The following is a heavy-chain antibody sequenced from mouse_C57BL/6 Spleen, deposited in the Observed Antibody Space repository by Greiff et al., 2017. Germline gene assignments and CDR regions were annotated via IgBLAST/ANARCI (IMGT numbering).Heavy chain of an antibody. D-gene: IGHD2-5*01. CDR3: ARKAYYSNHVDYAMDY. J-gene: IGHJ4*01. Sequence: EVQLVESGGGLVQPGGSLKLSCAASGFTFSDYYMYWVRQTPEKRLEWVAYISNGGGSTYYPDTVKGRFTISRDNAKNTLYLQMSRLKSEDTAMYYCARKAYYSNHVDYAMDYWGQGTSVTVSS. CDR1: GFTFSDYY. V-gene: IGHV5-12*01. CDR2: ISNGGGST.